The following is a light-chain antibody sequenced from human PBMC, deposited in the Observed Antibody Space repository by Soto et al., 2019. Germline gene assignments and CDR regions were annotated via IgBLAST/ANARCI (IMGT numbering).Light chain of an antibody. J-gene: IGLJ2*01. Sequence: QSVLTQPPSASGSPGQSVTISCTGTSSDVGGYNYVSWYQQHPGKAPKLMISEVSKRPSGVPDRFSGSKSGNTASLTVSRLQAEDEDDYCCSSFAGNNNLVFGGGTKLTVL. CDR3: SSFAGNNNLV. CDR2: EVS. V-gene: IGLV2-8*01. CDR1: SSDVGGYNY.